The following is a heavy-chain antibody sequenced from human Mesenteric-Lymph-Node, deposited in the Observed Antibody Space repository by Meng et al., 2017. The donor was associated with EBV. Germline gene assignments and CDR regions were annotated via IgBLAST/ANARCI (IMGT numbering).Heavy chain of an antibody. CDR1: GRSIPSGNYY. D-gene: IGHD3/OR15-3a*01. CDR3: ARRDGFWTGFYTPSPFDP. CDR2: IYYSGST. Sequence: QGQLRESALVLLKPPETLSHICSVSGRSIPSGNYYWGWIRQPPGRGLEWIGSIYYSGSTDYNPSLKSRVTISIDTSKNQFSLKVTSVTAADTAVYYCARRDGFWTGFYTPSPFDPWGQGTLVTVSS. V-gene: IGHV4-39*01. J-gene: IGHJ5*02.